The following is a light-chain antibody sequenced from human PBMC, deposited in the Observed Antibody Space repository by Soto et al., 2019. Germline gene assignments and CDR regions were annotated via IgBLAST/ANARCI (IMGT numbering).Light chain of an antibody. V-gene: IGKV3-11*01. CDR3: QQRSNWSPYT. CDR2: DAS. J-gene: IGKJ2*01. Sequence: EIVLTQSPATLSLSPGETATLSCRASQSVRNYFAWYQQKPGQAPRLLIYDASNRTTGIPARFSGSGSGTDFTHTISSLERQDFAVYYCQQRSNWSPYTFGQGTKLEIK. CDR1: QSVRNY.